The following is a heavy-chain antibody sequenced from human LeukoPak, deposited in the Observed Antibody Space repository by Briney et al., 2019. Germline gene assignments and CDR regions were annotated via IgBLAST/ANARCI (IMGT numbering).Heavy chain of an antibody. Sequence: GGSLRLSCAASGFTFSNYWMHWVRQAPGKGLVWVSRINSDGSSTTYADSVKGRFTISRDNAKNTLYLQMNSLRVEDTAIYYCARGGSCSGGNCKYTRKEIDYWGQGTLVTVSS. CDR2: INSDGSST. V-gene: IGHV3-74*01. J-gene: IGHJ4*02. D-gene: IGHD2-15*01. CDR1: GFTFSNYW. CDR3: ARGGSCSGGNCKYTRKEIDY.